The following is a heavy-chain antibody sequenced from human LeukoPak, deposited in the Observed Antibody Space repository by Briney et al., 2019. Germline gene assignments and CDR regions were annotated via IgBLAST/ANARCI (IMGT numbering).Heavy chain of an antibody. J-gene: IGHJ3*02. CDR1: GFIFSSYE. CDR2: ISSSSSYI. D-gene: IGHD3-22*01. CDR3: ARASLSSGYYYDAFDI. V-gene: IGHV3-21*01. Sequence: GGSLRLSCVASGFIFSSYEMNWVRQAPGKGLDWVSSISSSSSYIYYADSVKGRFTISRDNAKNSLYLQMNSLRAEDTAVYYCARASLSSGYYYDAFDIWGQGTMITVSS.